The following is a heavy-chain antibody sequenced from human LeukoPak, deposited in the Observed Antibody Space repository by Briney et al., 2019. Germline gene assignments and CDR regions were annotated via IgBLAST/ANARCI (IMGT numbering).Heavy chain of an antibody. V-gene: IGHV4-38-2*02. CDR2: IYYSGST. D-gene: IGHD3-10*01. CDR3: AREGVITIIRGVNFGY. J-gene: IGHJ4*02. CDR1: DYSISTDYY. Sequence: SETLSLTCIVSDYSISTDYYWGWIRQPPGKGLEWIGNIYYSGSTYYTPSLKSRVTISVDTSKNQFSLKLSSVTAADTAVYYCAREGVITIIRGVNFGYWGQGTLVTVSS.